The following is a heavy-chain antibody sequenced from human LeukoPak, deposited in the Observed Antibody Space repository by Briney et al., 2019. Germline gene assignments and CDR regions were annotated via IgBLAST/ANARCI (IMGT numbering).Heavy chain of an antibody. Sequence: GESLKISCKGSGYSFTNYWIGWVRQMPGKDLEWMGIIYPGDSDTRYSPSFQGQVTISADKSISTAYLQWSSLKASDTAMYYCARHISITMVRGVIITKAFDIWGQGTMVTVSS. J-gene: IGHJ3*02. CDR1: GYSFTNYW. CDR2: IYPGDSDT. V-gene: IGHV5-51*01. D-gene: IGHD3-10*01. CDR3: ARHISITMVRGVIITKAFDI.